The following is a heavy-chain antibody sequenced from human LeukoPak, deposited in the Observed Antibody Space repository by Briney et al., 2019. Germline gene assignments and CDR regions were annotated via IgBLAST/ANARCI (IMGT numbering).Heavy chain of an antibody. CDR1: GGSISSGGYY. CDR2: IYYSGST. J-gene: IGHJ4*02. D-gene: IGHD6-25*01. Sequence: SETLSLTCTVSGGSISSGGYYWSWIRQHPGKGLEWIGYIYYSGSTYYNPSLKSRVTISVDTSKNQFSLKLSSVTAADTAVYYCAREVAATYYFDYWGQGILVTVSS. CDR3: AREVAATYYFDY. V-gene: IGHV4-31*03.